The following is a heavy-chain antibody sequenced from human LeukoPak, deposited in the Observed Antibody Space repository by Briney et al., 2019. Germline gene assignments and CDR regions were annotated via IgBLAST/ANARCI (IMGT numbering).Heavy chain of an antibody. CDR2: IIPIFGTA. J-gene: IGHJ3*02. CDR3: ATALPLHRGYWVDAFDI. Sequence: SVKVSCKASGGTFSSYAISWVRQAPGQGLEWMGRIIPIFGTANYAQKFQGRVTITTDESTSTAYMELSSLRSEDTAVYYCATALPLHRGYWVDAFDIWGQGTMVTVSS. D-gene: IGHD5-12*01. V-gene: IGHV1-69*05. CDR1: GGTFSSYA.